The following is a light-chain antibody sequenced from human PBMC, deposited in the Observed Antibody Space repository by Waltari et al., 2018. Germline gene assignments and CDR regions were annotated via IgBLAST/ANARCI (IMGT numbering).Light chain of an antibody. V-gene: IGLV1-47*01. CDR3: AAWDDSLSGFYV. J-gene: IGLJ1*01. CDR1: PPNIGSNY. Sequence: QSVLAQPPSASGTPGQRVTISCSGSPPNIGSNYVYWYQQLPGTAPKLLIYRNNERPSGVPDRFSGSKSGTSASLAISGLRSEDEADYYCAAWDDSLSGFYVFGTGTKVTVL. CDR2: RNN.